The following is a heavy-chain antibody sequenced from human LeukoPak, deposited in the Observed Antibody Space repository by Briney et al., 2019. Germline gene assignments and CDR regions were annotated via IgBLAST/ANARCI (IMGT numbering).Heavy chain of an antibody. D-gene: IGHD3-10*01. CDR2: IKQDGSEK. CDR3: ARDAWFGELLYPFDY. V-gene: IGHV3-7*01. J-gene: IGHJ4*02. CDR1: GFIFTDAA. Sequence: GGSLRLSCAASGFIFTDAAMSWVRQAPGKGLEWVANIKQDGSEKYYVDSVKGRFTISRDNAKNSLYLQMNSLRAEDTAVYYCARDAWFGELLYPFDYWGQGTLVTVSS.